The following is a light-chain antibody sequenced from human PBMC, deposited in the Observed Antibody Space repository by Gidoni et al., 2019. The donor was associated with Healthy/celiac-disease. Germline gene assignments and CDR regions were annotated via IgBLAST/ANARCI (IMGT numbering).Light chain of an antibody. CDR3: ASWDNSLNGYV. CDR1: SSNIGNNA. V-gene: IGLV1-36*01. CDR2: YND. Sequence: SLLTQPPSHSVSLRQGDTLTCSRSSSNIGNNAGNWYQQPPGKAPKLLIYYNDLLPSGVSDRFSGSKSGTSASLAISGLQSEDEADYYCASWDNSLNGYVFGTGTKVTVL. J-gene: IGLJ1*01.